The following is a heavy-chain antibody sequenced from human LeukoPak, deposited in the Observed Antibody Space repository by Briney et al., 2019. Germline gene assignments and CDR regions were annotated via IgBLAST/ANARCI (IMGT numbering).Heavy chain of an antibody. Sequence: GESLKISCKGSGYSFPTYWIGWVRQMPGKGLEWMGIIYPGDSATTYSPSFQGQVTISADKSISTAYLQWSSLKASDTAMYYCASGGLPIYSDYRGQGTLVTVSS. CDR3: ASGGLPIYSDY. D-gene: IGHD3-3*01. V-gene: IGHV5-51*01. CDR2: IYPGDSAT. J-gene: IGHJ4*02. CDR1: GYSFPTYW.